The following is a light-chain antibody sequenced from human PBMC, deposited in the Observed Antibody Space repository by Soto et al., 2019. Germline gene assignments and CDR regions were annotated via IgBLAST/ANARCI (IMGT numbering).Light chain of an antibody. CDR1: QRVDDRH. CDR2: GAS. V-gene: IGKV3-20*01. Sequence: EIVLTQSPGTLSLSPGERATLSCRASQRVDDRHLAWYQLRPGQAPRLIIYGASTRATGIPDRFSGSVSGTDGSLTIRGLKKEDGSVYDCQQWRMSTNTFGQGTRLEI. J-gene: IGKJ5*01. CDR3: QQWRMSTNT.